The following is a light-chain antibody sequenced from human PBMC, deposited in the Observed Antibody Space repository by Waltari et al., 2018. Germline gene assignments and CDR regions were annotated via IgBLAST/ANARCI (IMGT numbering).Light chain of an antibody. CDR2: GAS. J-gene: IGKJ3*01. V-gene: IGKV3-20*01. CDR3: QQYADPPYT. Sequence: ILVTQSPGALSLFPGERATLSCRASQTVAHTYLAWFQQRPGQAPRLLIYGASNRAAGIPDRFSGSGSGTDFTLTISRLEPEDFAVYYCQQYADPPYTFGPGTKVDFK. CDR1: QTVAHTY.